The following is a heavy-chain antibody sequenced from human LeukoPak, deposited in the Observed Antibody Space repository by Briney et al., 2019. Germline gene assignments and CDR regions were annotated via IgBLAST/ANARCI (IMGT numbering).Heavy chain of an antibody. J-gene: IGHJ3*02. CDR3: ARKRGSHDAFDI. CDR1: GFTFSSYD. V-gene: IGHV3-13*01. D-gene: IGHD1-26*01. CDR2: IGTAGDT. Sequence: GGSLRLSCAASGFTFSSYDMHWVRQATGKGLEWVSAIGTAGDTYYPGSVKGRFTISRENAKNSLYLQMNSLRAGDTAVYYCARKRGSHDAFDIWGQGTMVTVSS.